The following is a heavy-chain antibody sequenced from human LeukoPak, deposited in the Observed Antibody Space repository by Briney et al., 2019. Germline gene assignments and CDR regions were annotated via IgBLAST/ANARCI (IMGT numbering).Heavy chain of an antibody. J-gene: IGHJ4*02. CDR1: GFTFSSYG. CDR2: ISYDGSNK. Sequence: PGGSLRLSCAASGFTFSSYGMHWVRQAPGKGLEWVAVISYDGSNKYYADSVKGRFTISRDNSKNTLYLQMNSLRAEDTAVYYCAKDLDYDILTGPDYWGQGTLVTVSS. CDR3: AKDLDYDILTGPDY. D-gene: IGHD3-9*01. V-gene: IGHV3-30*18.